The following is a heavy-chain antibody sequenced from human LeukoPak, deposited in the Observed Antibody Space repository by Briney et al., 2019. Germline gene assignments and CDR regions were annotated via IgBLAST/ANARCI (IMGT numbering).Heavy chain of an antibody. V-gene: IGHV3-7*05. D-gene: IGHD5-24*01. CDR2: NKGDGSQK. CDR1: GFTFSSYW. Sequence: QAGGSLRLSCAASGFTFSSYWMNWVRQAPGKGLEWVANNKGDGSQKYYVDSVKGRFTISRDNPENSLFLQVNSLRAEDTAVYYCARDKGWLQFDSWGQGTLVTVSS. CDR3: ARDKGWLQFDS. J-gene: IGHJ4*02.